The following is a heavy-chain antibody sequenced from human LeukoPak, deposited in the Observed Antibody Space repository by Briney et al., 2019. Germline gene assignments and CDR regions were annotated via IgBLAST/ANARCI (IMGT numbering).Heavy chain of an antibody. CDR3: ATDRDSTWQKRIDS. V-gene: IGHV3-30*04. CDR2: ISYDGSNK. Sequence: PGRSLRLSCAPSGFTFSSYAMHWGRQAPGKGLGWVAVISYDGSNKYYADSVKGRFTISRDNAESSLYLQMNSLRAEDTAVYYCATDRDSTWQKRIDSWGQGAFISVSS. J-gene: IGHJ4*02. CDR1: GFTFSSYA. D-gene: IGHD6-13*01.